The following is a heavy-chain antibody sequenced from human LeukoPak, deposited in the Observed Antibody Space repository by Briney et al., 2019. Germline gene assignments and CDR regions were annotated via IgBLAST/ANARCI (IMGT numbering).Heavy chain of an antibody. J-gene: IGHJ3*02. CDR3: ARVGDVIAFDI. CDR2: IRNKANSHTT. CDR1: GFTFSSYA. D-gene: IGHD3-3*01. Sequence: PGGSLRLSCAASGFTFSSYAMHWVRQAPGKGLEWVGRIRNKANSHTTEYAAPVKGRFTISRDDLKNSLYLQLNSLKTEDTAVYYCARVGDVIAFDIWGQGTMVTVSS. V-gene: IGHV3-72*01.